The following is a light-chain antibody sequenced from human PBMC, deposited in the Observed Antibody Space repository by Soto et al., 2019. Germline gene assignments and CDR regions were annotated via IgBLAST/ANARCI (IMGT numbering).Light chain of an antibody. V-gene: IGKV1-39*01. CDR2: AAS. CDR3: QQSHSNPIT. Sequence: DIQMPQSPSSLSAYVGDRVTITSRASQSISSYLNWYQQKPGKAPKLLIYAASSLQSGVPSRFSGSGSGTDFTLTISSLQPEDFATYYCQQSHSNPITLGQGTRLEIK. J-gene: IGKJ5*01. CDR1: QSISSY.